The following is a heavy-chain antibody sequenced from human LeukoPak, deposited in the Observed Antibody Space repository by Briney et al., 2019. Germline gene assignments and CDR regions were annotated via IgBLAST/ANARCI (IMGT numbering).Heavy chain of an antibody. CDR2: IYYSGST. V-gene: IGHV4-59*01. D-gene: IGHD4-17*01. CDR3: ARGLRNWFDP. Sequence: SETLSLTCIVSGGSISSYYWSWIRQPPGKGLEWIGYIYYSGSTNYNPSLKSRVTISVDTSKNQFSLKLSSVTAADTAVYYCARGLRNWFDPWGQGTLVTVSS. J-gene: IGHJ5*02. CDR1: GGSISSYY.